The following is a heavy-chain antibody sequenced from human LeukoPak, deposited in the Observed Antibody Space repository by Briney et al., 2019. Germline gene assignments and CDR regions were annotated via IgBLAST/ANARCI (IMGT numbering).Heavy chain of an antibody. Sequence: SETLSLTCTVSSVSLTNYYWSWIRQPPGKGLEWIGYIFFSGTTNYNPSLKSRVTISVDTSKNQFSLKMTSVTAADTAVYYCAKSNGYGLIDIWGQGTMVTVSS. J-gene: IGHJ3*02. V-gene: IGHV4-59*12. CDR3: AKSNGYGLIDI. D-gene: IGHD3-22*01. CDR1: SVSLTNYY. CDR2: IFFSGTT.